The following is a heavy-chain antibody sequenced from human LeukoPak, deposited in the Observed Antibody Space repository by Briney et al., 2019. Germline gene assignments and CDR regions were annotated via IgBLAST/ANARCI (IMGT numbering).Heavy chain of an antibody. J-gene: IGHJ5*02. V-gene: IGHV3-74*03. CDR2: INVNGRDT. CDR3: ARALGGNWFDP. Sequence: PGGSLRLSCAASGFTFSSCWMHWVRQAPGKGLVWVSRINVNGRDTTYADSVKGRFTISRDNAKNTVYLQMHSLGAEDTALYYCARALGGNWFDPWGQGTLVTVSS. CDR1: GFTFSSCW.